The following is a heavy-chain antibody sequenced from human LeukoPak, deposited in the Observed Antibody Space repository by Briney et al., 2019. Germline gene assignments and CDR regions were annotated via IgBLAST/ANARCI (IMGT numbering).Heavy chain of an antibody. Sequence: GGSLRLSCVASGFIFSDYDMHWVRQAPGKGLEWVTSMRNDGSQIYYADSVKGRFTISRDNSKNTLYLQMNSLRAEDTAVYYCALRRTYFDYWGQGTLVTVSS. CDR3: ALRRTYFDY. CDR2: MRNDGSQI. CDR1: GFIFSDYD. V-gene: IGHV3-30*02. J-gene: IGHJ4*02.